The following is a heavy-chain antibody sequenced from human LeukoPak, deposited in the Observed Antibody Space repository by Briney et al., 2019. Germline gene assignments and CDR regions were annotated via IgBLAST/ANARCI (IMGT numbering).Heavy chain of an antibody. CDR2: ISPIHGIA. Sequence: ASVTVSCTASAGTFTSYAISWVRHAPGQGREWMGRISPIHGIANSAQKFQGRVTITTDKSTSTASMELSSLRSEDTDVYYCAAAMVPPYGMDVWGQGTAVTVSS. D-gene: IGHD5-18*01. V-gene: IGHV1-69*04. CDR1: AGTFTSYA. J-gene: IGHJ6*02. CDR3: AAAMVPPYGMDV.